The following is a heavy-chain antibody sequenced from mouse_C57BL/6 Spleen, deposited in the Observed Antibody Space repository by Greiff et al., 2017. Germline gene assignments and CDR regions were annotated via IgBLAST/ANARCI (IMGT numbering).Heavy chain of an antibody. D-gene: IGHD1-1*01. CDR3: ARDEDYGTPFAY. CDR2: ISDGGSYT. J-gene: IGHJ3*01. CDR1: GFTFSSYA. Sequence: EVMLVESGGGLVKPGGSLKLSCAASGFTFSSYAMSWVRQTPEKRLEWVATISDGGSYTYYPDNVKGRFTISRDNAKNNLYLQMSHLKSEDTAMYYCARDEDYGTPFAYWAKGLWSLSLQ. V-gene: IGHV5-4*01.